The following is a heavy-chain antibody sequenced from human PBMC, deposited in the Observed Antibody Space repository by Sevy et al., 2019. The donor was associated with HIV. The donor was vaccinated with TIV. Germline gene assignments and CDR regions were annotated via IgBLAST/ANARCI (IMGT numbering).Heavy chain of an antibody. CDR2: ISGSGGSGDKT. J-gene: IGHJ4*02. CDR1: GFTFSNYA. CDR3: ARKYDSSGYFDY. D-gene: IGHD3-22*01. V-gene: IGHV3-23*01. Sequence: GGSLRLSCAASGFTFSNYAMNWVRQAPGKGLEWVSGISGSGGSGDKTNYAESVKGQFTISRDDSKNSLYLQLNSLRAEDTAIYYCARKYDSSGYFDYWGQGTLVTVSS.